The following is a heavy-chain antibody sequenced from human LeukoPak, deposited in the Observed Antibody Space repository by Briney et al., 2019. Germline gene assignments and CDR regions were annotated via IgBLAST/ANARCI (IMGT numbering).Heavy chain of an antibody. CDR3: ATSATDY. CDR1: GYTFTSYR. D-gene: IGHD3-10*01. V-gene: IGHV1-46*01. J-gene: IGHJ4*02. Sequence: GASVKVSCKASGYTFTSYRMHWVRQAPGQGLEWMGIINPNDGDTIYAQKFQGRVTMTRDMSTSTVYMELSNLRVEDTAVFYCATSATDYWGQGTLVTVSS. CDR2: INPNDGDT.